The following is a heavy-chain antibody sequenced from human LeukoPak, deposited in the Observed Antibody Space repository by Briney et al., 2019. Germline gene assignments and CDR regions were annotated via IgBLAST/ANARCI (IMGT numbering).Heavy chain of an antibody. D-gene: IGHD6-25*01. CDR1: GFTFSSYS. V-gene: IGHV3-21*01. CDR2: ISSSSSYI. Sequence: PGGSLILSCAASGFTFSSYSMNWVRQAPGKGLEWVSSISSSSSYIYYADSVKGRFTISRDNAKNSLYLQMNSLRAEDTAVYYCARDQGIAAAGPFDYWGQGTLVTVSS. J-gene: IGHJ4*02. CDR3: ARDQGIAAAGPFDY.